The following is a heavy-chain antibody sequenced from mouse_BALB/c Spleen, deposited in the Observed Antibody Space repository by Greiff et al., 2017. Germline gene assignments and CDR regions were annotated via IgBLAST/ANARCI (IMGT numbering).Heavy chain of an antibody. J-gene: IGHJ4*01. V-gene: IGHV14-3*02. CDR2: IDPANGNT. CDR3: ARSYYGYAIDY. CDR1: GFNIKDTY. D-gene: IGHD1-1*01. Sequence: VQLQQSGAELVKPGASVKLSCTASGFNIKDTYMHWVKQRPEQGLEWIGRIDPANGNTKYDPKFQGKATITADTSSNTAYLQLSSLTSEDTAVYYCARSYYGYAIDYWGQGTSVTVSS.